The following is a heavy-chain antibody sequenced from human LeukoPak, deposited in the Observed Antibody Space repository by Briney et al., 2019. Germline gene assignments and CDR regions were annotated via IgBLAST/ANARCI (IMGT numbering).Heavy chain of an antibody. D-gene: IGHD3-16*02. CDR1: GYTFTGYY. V-gene: IGHV1-2*02. CDR3: ARDAFVGDYVWGSYRAYFDY. J-gene: IGHJ4*02. CDR2: INPNSGGT. Sequence: ASVKVSCKASGYTFTGYYMHWVRQAPGQGLEWMGWINPNSGGTNYAQKFQGRVTMTRDTSISTAYMELSRLRSDDTAVYYCARDAFVGDYVWGSYRAYFDYWGQGTLVTVSS.